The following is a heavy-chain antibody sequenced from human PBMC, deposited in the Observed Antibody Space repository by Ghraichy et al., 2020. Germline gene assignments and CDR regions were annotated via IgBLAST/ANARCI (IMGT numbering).Heavy chain of an antibody. J-gene: IGHJ4*02. CDR2: INHSGST. V-gene: IGHV4-34*01. CDR1: GGSFSDYY. D-gene: IGHD6-19*01. CDR3: ARSVAGTDY. Sequence: SETLSLTCAVYGGSFSDYYWSWIRQPPGKGLEWIGEINHSGSTNYNPSLKSRVTISVDTSKNQFSLNLNSVTTADTAVYYCARSVAGTDYWGQGTLVTVSS.